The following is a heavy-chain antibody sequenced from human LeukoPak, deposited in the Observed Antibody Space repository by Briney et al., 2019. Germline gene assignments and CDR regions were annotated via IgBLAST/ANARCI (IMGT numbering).Heavy chain of an antibody. CDR3: TTEYYDFWSGYYPFDY. CDR1: GFTFSRYG. V-gene: IGHV3-23*01. J-gene: IGHJ4*02. Sequence: SGGSLRLSCAASGFTFSRYGMSWVRQAPGKGLEWVSAISGSGDNTYYADSVKGRFTISRDNSKNTLYLQMNSLKTEDTAVYYCTTEYYDFWSGYYPFDYWGQGTLVTVSS. CDR2: ISGSGDNT. D-gene: IGHD3-3*01.